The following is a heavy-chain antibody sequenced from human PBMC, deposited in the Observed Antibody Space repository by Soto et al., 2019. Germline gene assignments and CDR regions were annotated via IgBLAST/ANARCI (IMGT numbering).Heavy chain of an antibody. V-gene: IGHV3-21*01. CDR3: TRDQGGSYDSWFDP. D-gene: IGHD1-26*01. J-gene: IGHJ5*02. CDR1: FSFSMYS. CDR2: ISSGSAFI. Sequence: EVQVVESGGGLVKPGGSLRLSCSFSFSMYSMDWVRQAPGKGLEWVASISSGSAFIKYAESVKGRFTISRDNAKNSESLQMDSLRVEDTAMYYCTRDQGGSYDSWFDPWARGTLVTVSS.